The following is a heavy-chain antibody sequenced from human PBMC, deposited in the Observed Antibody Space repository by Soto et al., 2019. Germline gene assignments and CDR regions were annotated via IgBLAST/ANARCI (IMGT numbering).Heavy chain of an antibody. J-gene: IGHJ4*02. CDR2: IKNKANSYTT. CDR3: ARVSLVGPSGGRYFDY. Sequence: EVQLVESGGGLVQPGGSLRLSCAASGFTFSAHYMDWVRQAPWKGLEWVGRIKNKANSYTTEYAASVEGRFTISREDSQNSLYLQMNSLKTEDTAVHYCARVSLVGPSGGRYFDYWGQGSQVAVSS. CDR1: GFTFSAHY. V-gene: IGHV3-72*01. D-gene: IGHD1-26*01.